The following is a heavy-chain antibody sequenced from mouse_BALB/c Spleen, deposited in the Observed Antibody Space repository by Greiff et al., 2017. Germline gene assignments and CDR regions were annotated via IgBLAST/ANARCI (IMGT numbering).Heavy chain of an antibody. CDR2: IYPGNSDT. V-gene: IGHV1-5*01. Sequence: VQLQQSGTVLARPGASVKMSCKASGYTFTSYWMHWVKQRPGQGLEWIGAIYPGNSDTSYNQKFKGKAKLTAVTSTSTAYMELSSLTNEDSAVYYCETIYYEYDGYAMDYWGQGTSVTVSS. CDR3: ETIYYEYDGYAMDY. D-gene: IGHD2-4*01. CDR1: GYTFTSYW. J-gene: IGHJ4*01.